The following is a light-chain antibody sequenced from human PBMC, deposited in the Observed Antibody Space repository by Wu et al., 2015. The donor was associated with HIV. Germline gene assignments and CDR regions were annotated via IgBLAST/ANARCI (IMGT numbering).Light chain of an antibody. J-gene: IGKJ2*01. V-gene: IGKV1-8*01. CDR2: GAS. Sequence: AIRMTQSPSSLSASTGDRVTITCRANQDINNYLAWYQMKPGKAPSLLIFGASTLQTGVPSRFSGSGSGTHFTLTIDCLQSEDFATYYCQQYYNYPRTFGPGTETGDQT. CDR1: QDINNY. CDR3: QQYYNYPRT.